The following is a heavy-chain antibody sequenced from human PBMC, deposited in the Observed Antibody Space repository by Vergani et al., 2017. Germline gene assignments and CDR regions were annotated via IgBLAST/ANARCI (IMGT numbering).Heavy chain of an antibody. Sequence: EVQLVESGGGLVQPGGSLKLSCAASGFTFSGSAMHWVRQASGKGLEWVGRIRSKANSYATAYAASVKGRFTISRDDSKNTAYLQMNSLRAEDTAVYYCARVSDDYGDYVFDYWGQGTLVTVSS. D-gene: IGHD4-17*01. J-gene: IGHJ4*02. CDR3: ARVSDDYGDYVFDY. CDR1: GFTFSGSA. V-gene: IGHV3-73*02. CDR2: IRSKANSYAT.